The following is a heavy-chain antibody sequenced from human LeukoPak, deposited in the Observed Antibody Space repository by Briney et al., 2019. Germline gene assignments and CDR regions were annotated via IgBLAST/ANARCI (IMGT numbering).Heavy chain of an antibody. CDR3: ARNLIVPAASEFWFDP. D-gene: IGHD2-2*01. CDR2: IYTSGST. CDR1: GGSISSGSYY. Sequence: SETLSLTCTISGGSISSGSYYWSWIRQPAGKGLEWIGRIYTSGSTNYNPSLKSRVTISVDTSKNQFSLKLSSVTAADTAVYYCARNLIVPAASEFWFDPWGQGTLVTVSS. V-gene: IGHV4-61*02. J-gene: IGHJ5*02.